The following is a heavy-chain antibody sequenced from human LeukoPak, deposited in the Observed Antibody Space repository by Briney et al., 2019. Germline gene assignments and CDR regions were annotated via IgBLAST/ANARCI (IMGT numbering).Heavy chain of an antibody. Sequence: GGSLRLSCAASGFTFSSYAMSWVRQAPGKGLEWVSAISGSGGRIYYGASVKGRFTISRDNSKNTLNLQMNSLRAEDTAVYYCATSKYSGSYWGQGTRVTVSS. J-gene: IGHJ4*02. CDR1: GFTFSSYA. V-gene: IGHV3-23*01. CDR3: ATSKYSGSY. D-gene: IGHD1-26*01. CDR2: ISGSGGRI.